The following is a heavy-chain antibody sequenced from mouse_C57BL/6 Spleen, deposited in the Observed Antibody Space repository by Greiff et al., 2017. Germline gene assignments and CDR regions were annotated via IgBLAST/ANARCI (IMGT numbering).Heavy chain of an antibody. CDR3: ARQEYGSPFAY. CDR2: ISNGGGST. V-gene: IGHV5-12*01. D-gene: IGHD1-1*01. J-gene: IGHJ3*01. Sequence: EVKLVESGGGLVQPGGSLKLSCAASGFTFSDYYMYWVRQTPEKRLEWVAYISNGGGSTYYPDTVKGRFTISRDNAKNTLYLQMSRLKSEDTAMYYCARQEYGSPFAYWGQGTLVTVSA. CDR1: GFTFSDYY.